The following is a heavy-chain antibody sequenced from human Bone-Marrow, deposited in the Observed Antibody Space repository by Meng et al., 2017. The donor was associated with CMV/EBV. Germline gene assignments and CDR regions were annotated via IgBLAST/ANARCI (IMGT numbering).Heavy chain of an antibody. J-gene: IGHJ6*02. CDR2: MNPNSGNT. V-gene: IGHV1-8*01. CDR3: ARGDPKFYYYYGMDV. Sequence: ASVKVSCKASGYTFTSYDINWVRQATGQGLEWMGWMNPNSGNTGYAQKFQGRDTMTRNTSISTAYMELSSLRSEDTAVYYCARGDPKFYYYYGMDVWGQGTTVTVSS. CDR1: GYTFTSYD.